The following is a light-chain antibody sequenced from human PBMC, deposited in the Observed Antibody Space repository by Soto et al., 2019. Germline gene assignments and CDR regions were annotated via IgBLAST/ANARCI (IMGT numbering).Light chain of an antibody. V-gene: IGKV1-5*01. Sequence: DIQMTQSPSTLSASVGDRVTITCRASQSISSWLAWYQQKPGQAPKVLIYDASSLESGVPSRFSGSGSGTEFTLTISSLQPDDFATYYCQHYNSYSGAFGQGTKV. CDR2: DAS. CDR1: QSISSW. J-gene: IGKJ1*01. CDR3: QHYNSYSGA.